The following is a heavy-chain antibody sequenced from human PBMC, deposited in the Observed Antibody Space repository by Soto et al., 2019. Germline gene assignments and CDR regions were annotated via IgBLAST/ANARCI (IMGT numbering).Heavy chain of an antibody. CDR1: VYSAISYF. CDR3: VKEKPPAMTRGWFGT. J-gene: IGHJ5*02. V-gene: IGHV4-4*07. Sequence: KASETRSLTCTLSVYSAISYFCGWVRQTAGKGLEWIGRMYTTGTTNYNPSLKSRVTMSIDTSKRQFSLKLSSVTAADKAVYYCVKEKPPAMTRGWFGTWGKGTLVTXSS. CDR2: MYTTGTT.